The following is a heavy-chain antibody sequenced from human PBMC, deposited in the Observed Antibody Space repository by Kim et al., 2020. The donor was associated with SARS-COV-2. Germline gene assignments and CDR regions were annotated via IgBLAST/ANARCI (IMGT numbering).Heavy chain of an antibody. CDR2: INTNTGNP. J-gene: IGHJ6*02. CDR3: ARASGVTIFGVVIKPPYGMDV. Sequence: ASVKVSCKASGYTFTSYAMNWVRQAPGQGLDWMGWINTNTGNPTYAQGFTGRFVFSLDTSVSTAYLQISSLKAEDTAVYYCARASGVTIFGVVIKPPYGMDVWGQGTTVTVSS. CDR1: GYTFTSYA. V-gene: IGHV7-4-1*02. D-gene: IGHD3-3*01.